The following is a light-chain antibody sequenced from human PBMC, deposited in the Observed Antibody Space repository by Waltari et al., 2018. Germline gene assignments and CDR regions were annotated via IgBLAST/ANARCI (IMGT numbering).Light chain of an antibody. CDR3: QSYDSTTVI. CDR2: ADD. V-gene: IGLV6-57*01. J-gene: IGLJ2*01. CDR1: SGSIASNY. Sequence: FILTQPHSVSESPGKTVTISCTRSSGSIASNYVQWYQQRPGSSPPPGIYADDQRPPGVPGRFSGSIDGSSNSSSLTISGLKTEDESDYYCQSYDSTTVIFGGGTKLTVL.